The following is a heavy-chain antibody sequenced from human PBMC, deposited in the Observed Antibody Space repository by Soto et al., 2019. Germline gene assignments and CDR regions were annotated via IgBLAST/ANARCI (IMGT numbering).Heavy chain of an antibody. CDR2: ISSTTNYI. CDR3: ARESEDLTSNFDY. V-gene: IGHV3-21*06. CDR1: GFAFTRYS. J-gene: IGHJ4*02. Sequence: GGSLRLSCAASGFAFTRYSMNWVRQAPGKGLEWVSSISSTTNYIYYGDSMKGRFTISRDNAKNSLYLEMNSLRAEDTAVYYCARESEDLTSNFDYWGQGTLVTVSS.